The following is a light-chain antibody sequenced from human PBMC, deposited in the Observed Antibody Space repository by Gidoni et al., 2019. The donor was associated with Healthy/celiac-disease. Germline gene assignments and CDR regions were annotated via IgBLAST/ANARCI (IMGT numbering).Light chain of an antibody. CDR3: MQALQTPRYT. J-gene: IGKJ2*01. CDR2: LGS. V-gene: IGKV2-28*01. Sequence: DLVMTQSPLSLPVTPGEPASISCRSSQSLLHSNGYNYLDWYLQKPGQSPQLLIYLGSNRASGVPDRFSGSGSGTDFTMKISRVEAEDVGAYYCMQALQTPRYTFGQGTKLEIK. CDR1: QSLLHSNGYNY.